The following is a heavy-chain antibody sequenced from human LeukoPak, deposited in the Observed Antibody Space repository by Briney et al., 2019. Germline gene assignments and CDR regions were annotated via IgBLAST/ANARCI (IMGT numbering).Heavy chain of an antibody. V-gene: IGHV3-9*01. J-gene: IGHJ4*02. CDR2: ISWNSGSI. D-gene: IGHD6-19*01. CDR1: GFTFDDYA. Sequence: GRSLRLSCAASGFTFDDYAMHWVRQAPGKGLEWVSGISWNSGSIGYADSVKGRFTISRDNAKNSLYLQMNSLRAEDTALYYCAEDLRIAVASYYFDYWGQGTLVTVSS. CDR3: AEDLRIAVASYYFDY.